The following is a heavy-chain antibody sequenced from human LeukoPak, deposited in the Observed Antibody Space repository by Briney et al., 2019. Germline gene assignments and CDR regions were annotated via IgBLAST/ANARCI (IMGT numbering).Heavy chain of an antibody. CDR2: IKSKPDGGAI. D-gene: IGHD1-26*01. J-gene: IGHJ4*02. V-gene: IGHV3-15*01. CDR1: GFTFSNAW. Sequence: PGGSLRLSCAASGFTFSNAWMRWVRQAPGKGLEWVGRIKSKPDGGAIDYAAPVKGRFIISRDDSKDMLYLQMNSLETEDTGVYYCTRDRLELRQFDYWGQGTLVTVSS. CDR3: TRDRLELRQFDY.